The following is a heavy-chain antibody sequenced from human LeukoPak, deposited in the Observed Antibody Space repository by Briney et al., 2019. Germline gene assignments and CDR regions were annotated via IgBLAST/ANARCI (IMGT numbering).Heavy chain of an antibody. CDR1: GCTFTDYY. CDR3: ARDVLTTFGYFSAADDF. Sequence: ASVKVSCKASGCTFTDYYMHWVRQAPGQGLEWMGWISPSSGGTNYAQKFQGRVTMTRDTSTGTAYMELSRLRSDDTAMYYCARDVLTTFGYFSAADDFWGQGTLVTVSS. J-gene: IGHJ4*02. CDR2: ISPSSGGT. D-gene: IGHD3-10*02. V-gene: IGHV1-2*02.